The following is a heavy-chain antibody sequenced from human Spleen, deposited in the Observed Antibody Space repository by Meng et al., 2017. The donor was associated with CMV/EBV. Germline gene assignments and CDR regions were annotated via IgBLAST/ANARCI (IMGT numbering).Heavy chain of an antibody. V-gene: IGHV1-69*04. CDR2: IIPILGIA. Sequence: SYTSSWVRQAPGQGLGWMGRIIPILGIANYAQKFQGRVTITADKSTSTAYMELSSLRSEDTAVYYCARDLDYDILTGYFESNWFDPWGQGTLVTVSS. CDR1: SYT. J-gene: IGHJ5*02. D-gene: IGHD3-9*01. CDR3: ARDLDYDILTGYFESNWFDP.